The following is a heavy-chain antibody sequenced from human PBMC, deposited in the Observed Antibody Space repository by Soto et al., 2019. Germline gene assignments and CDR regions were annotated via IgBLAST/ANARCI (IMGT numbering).Heavy chain of an antibody. Sequence: GGSLRLSCAASGFTFSTYAMSWVRQAPGKGLEWVSTISDSGGSTYYAASVKGRFTISRDNSKNTLYLLMNSLSAEDTALYYCAKFHGSGTYYNFPDYWGQGTLVTVSS. CDR3: AKFHGSGTYYNFPDY. CDR1: GFTFSTYA. V-gene: IGHV3-23*01. J-gene: IGHJ4*02. D-gene: IGHD3-10*01. CDR2: ISDSGGST.